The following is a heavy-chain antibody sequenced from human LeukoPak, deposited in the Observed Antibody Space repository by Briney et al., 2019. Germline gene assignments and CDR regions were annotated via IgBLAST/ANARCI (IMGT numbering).Heavy chain of an antibody. J-gene: IGHJ4*02. Sequence: PGGSLRLSCTTSGFTFSNYWMYWVRQAPGKGLMLVSRIKSDGTGITYTDSVEGGFTISRDNAKNTLYLQMNSLRDEDTAVYYCVRGQTIDYWGQGTLVTVSS. CDR3: VRGQTIDY. CDR2: IKSDGTGI. D-gene: IGHD3-3*01. CDR1: GFTFSNYW. V-gene: IGHV3-74*01.